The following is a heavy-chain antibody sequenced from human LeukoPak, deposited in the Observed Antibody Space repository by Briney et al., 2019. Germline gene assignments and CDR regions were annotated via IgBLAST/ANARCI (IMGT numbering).Heavy chain of an antibody. V-gene: IGHV3-23*01. CDR3: AKFNGWELAEYYLDY. CDR1: GFIFSDYA. D-gene: IGHD1-26*01. CDR2: MSKSGDYT. Sequence: GGSLRLSCAASGFIFSDYAVSWVRQAPGEGLEWLSGMSKSGDYTHDTESVKGRFTISRDNSKNTLYLQMSGLRAEDTAIYYCAKFNGWELAEYYLDYWGHGTLVTVSS. J-gene: IGHJ4*01.